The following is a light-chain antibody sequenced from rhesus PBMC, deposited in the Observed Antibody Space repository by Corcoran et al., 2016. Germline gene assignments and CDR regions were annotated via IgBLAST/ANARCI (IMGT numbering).Light chain of an antibody. CDR3: QQYSSSPRT. CDR1: QRISRW. V-gene: IGKV1-22*01. Sequence: DIQMTQSPSSLSASVGDTVTITCRASQRISRWLAWYQQKPGKAPKLLIYKASSLQSWVPSRFSGRGSGTDCNLTISSRQSEDFATYYCQQYSSSPRTFGQGTKVEIK. J-gene: IGKJ1*01. CDR2: KAS.